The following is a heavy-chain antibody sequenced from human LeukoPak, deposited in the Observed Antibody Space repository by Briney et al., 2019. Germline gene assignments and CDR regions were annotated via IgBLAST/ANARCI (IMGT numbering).Heavy chain of an antibody. J-gene: IGHJ3*02. CDR1: GYTFTGYY. Sequence: GAPVKVSCKASGYTFTGYYMHWVRQAPGQGLEWMGWINPNSGGTNYAQKFQGRVTMTRDTSISTAYMELSRLRSDDTAVYYCARDLSIVGAIDRNVFDIWGQGTMVTVSS. CDR2: INPNSGGT. CDR3: ARDLSIVGAIDRNVFDI. V-gene: IGHV1-2*02. D-gene: IGHD1-26*01.